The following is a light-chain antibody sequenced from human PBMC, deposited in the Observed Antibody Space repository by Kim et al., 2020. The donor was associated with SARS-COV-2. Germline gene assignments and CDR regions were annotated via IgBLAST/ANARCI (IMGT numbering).Light chain of an antibody. CDR2: AMS. Sequence: EIVMTQSPAPLSVSPGERATLSCRASQSIDSNLAWYQQRPGQSPRLLIYAMSTRATGIPASFSGSRSGTEFTLTINSLQSEDFAVYYCQQLHNWPFTFGQGTKLEI. V-gene: IGKV3-15*01. CDR3: QQLHNWPFT. CDR1: QSIDSN. J-gene: IGKJ2*01.